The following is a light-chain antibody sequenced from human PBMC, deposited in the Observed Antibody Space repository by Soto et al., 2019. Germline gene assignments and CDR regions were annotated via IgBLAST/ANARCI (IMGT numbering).Light chain of an antibody. CDR2: EVS. V-gene: IGLV2-14*01. CDR1: SSDIGAYNY. J-gene: IGLJ1*01. Sequence: YVLTQPAAVAGSPGQSITISCSGSSSDIGAYNYVDWFQQYPGNALKLIITEVSNRTSGVSNCFSGSKSGTAASLSISWRQTEDEADYVCFSFTTVVTHVFGTGTKVTVL. CDR3: FSFTTVVTHV.